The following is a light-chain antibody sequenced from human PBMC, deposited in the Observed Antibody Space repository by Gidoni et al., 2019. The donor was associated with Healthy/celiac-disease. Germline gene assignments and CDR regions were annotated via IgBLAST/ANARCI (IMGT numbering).Light chain of an antibody. CDR2: GAS. CDR3: QQYNNWPPMYT. V-gene: IGKV3-15*01. CDR1: QSVSSN. J-gene: IGKJ2*01. Sequence: EIVMPQSPATLSVSPGERATLSCRASQSVSSNLAWYQQKPGQAPRLLIYGASTRATGIPARFSGSGSGTEFTLTISSLQSEDFAVYYCQQYNNWPPMYTFGQXTKLEIK.